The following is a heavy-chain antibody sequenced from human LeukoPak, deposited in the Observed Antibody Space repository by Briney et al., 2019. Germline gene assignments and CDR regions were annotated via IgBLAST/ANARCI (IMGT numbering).Heavy chain of an antibody. V-gene: IGHV3-9*01. Sequence: GGSLRLSCAASGFIFDDYAMHWVRQAPGKGLEWVSGISWNSGSIGYADSVKGRFTISRDNAKNSLYLQMNSLRAEDTALYYCAKGHGDYVPFDYWGQGTLVTVSS. D-gene: IGHD4-17*01. CDR1: GFIFDDYA. CDR3: AKGHGDYVPFDY. J-gene: IGHJ4*02. CDR2: ISWNSGSI.